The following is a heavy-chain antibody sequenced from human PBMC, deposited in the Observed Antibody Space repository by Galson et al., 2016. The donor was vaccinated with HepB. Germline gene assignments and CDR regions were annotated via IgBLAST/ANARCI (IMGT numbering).Heavy chain of an antibody. CDR3: ASHLVLVLPVTGTPFDP. V-gene: IGHV3-11*01. CDR1: GFTFSDFY. Sequence: SLRLSCAASGFTFSDFYMSWIRQAPGRGLEWVSYISNSGSTMYYADSLKGRFTISRDNAKNLVYLQMNSLRAEDTAVYYCASHLVLVLPVTGTPFDPCGQGTLFTFSS. J-gene: IGHJ5*02. D-gene: IGHD2-21*01. CDR2: ISNSGSTM.